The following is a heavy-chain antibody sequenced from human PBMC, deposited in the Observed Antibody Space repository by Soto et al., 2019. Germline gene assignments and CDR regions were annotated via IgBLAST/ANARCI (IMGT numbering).Heavy chain of an antibody. J-gene: IGHJ4*02. D-gene: IGHD6-19*01. CDR2: IYYSGST. CDR1: GGSISSYY. Sequence: SETLSLTCTVSGGSISSYYWSWIRQPPGKGLEWIGYIYYSGSTNYNPSLKSRVTISVDTSKNQFSLKLSSVTAADTAVYYCARQTRSRIAVAGVDYWGQGTLVTVSS. V-gene: IGHV4-59*08. CDR3: ARQTRSRIAVAGVDY.